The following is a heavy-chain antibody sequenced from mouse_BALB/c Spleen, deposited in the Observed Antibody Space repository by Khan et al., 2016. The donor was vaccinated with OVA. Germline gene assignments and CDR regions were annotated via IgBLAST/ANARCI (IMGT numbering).Heavy chain of an antibody. Sequence: VQLQQSGPELVKPGASVRISCKASGYTFTDYYINWMKQRPGQGLDWIGWIYPGNVNTKYNEKFKDKATLTADKSSSTAYIQLGSLTYEDSAVYFCAREGYYGNYRAWFAYWGQGTLVTVSA. V-gene: IGHV1S56*01. D-gene: IGHD2-1*01. CDR2: IYPGNVNT. CDR1: GYTFTDYY. J-gene: IGHJ3*01. CDR3: AREGYYGNYRAWFAY.